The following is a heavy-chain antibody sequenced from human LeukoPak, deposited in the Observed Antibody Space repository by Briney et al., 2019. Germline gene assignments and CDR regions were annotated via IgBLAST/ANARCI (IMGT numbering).Heavy chain of an antibody. CDR3: ARDVRFGEFYFDY. CDR1: GGSISSSSYY. J-gene: IGHJ4*02. CDR2: IYYSGST. D-gene: IGHD3-10*01. V-gene: IGHV4-39*07. Sequence: SETLSLTCTVSGGSISSSSYYWGWIRQPPGKGLEWIGSIYYSGSTYYNPSLKSRVTISVDTSKNQFSLKLSSVTAADTAVYYCARDVRFGEFYFDYWGQGTLVTVSS.